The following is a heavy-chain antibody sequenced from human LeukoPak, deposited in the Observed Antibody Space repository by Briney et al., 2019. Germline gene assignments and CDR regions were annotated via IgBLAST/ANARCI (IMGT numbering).Heavy chain of an antibody. J-gene: IGHJ4*02. CDR1: GGTFSSYA. D-gene: IGHD3-22*01. CDR2: IIPIFGTA. CDR3: ARGQTYYYDSSGYYPFDY. V-gene: IGHV1-69*13. Sequence: ASVKVSCKASGGTFSSYAISWVRQAPGQGLEWMGGIIPIFGTANYAQKFQGRVTITADESTSTAYMELSSLRSEDMAVYYCARGQTYYYDSSGYYPFDYWGQGTLVTVSS.